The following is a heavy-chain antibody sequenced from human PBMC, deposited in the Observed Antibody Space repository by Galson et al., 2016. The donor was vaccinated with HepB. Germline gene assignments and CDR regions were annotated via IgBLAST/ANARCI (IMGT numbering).Heavy chain of an antibody. CDR3: ARDYDFDSSGSKLDFCD. J-gene: IGHJ4*03. V-gene: IGHV3-64*02. CDR1: GFSFSSYA. D-gene: IGHD3-22*01. Sequence: SLRLSCAASGFSFSSYAMHWVRQAPGKGLECVSGIWRRGSTTHYADSVKGRFTISRDNSKSTLYLQMSSLTAEDTAVYYCARDYDFDSSGSKLDFCDWGPRIPLPVSS. CDR2: IWRRGSTT.